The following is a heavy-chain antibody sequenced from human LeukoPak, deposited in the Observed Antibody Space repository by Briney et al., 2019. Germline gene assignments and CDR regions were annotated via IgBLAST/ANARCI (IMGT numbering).Heavy chain of an antibody. J-gene: IGHJ4*02. CDR2: ISSSGSTI. D-gene: IGHD2-2*01. CDR1: GFTFSSYE. Sequence: QPGGSLRLSCAASGFTFSSYEMNWVRQAPGKGLEWVSYISSSGSTIYYADSVKGRFTISRDNAKNTLYLQMNSLRAEDTAVYCCAKDRRFLVVVPAADYWGQGTLVTVSS. CDR3: AKDRRFLVVVPAADY. V-gene: IGHV3-48*03.